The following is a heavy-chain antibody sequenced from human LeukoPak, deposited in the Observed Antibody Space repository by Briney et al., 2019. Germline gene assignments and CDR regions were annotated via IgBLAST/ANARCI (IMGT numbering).Heavy chain of an antibody. D-gene: IGHD4-23*01. Sequence: PSQTLSLTCTVSGGSISSGGYYWSWIRQHPGKGLEWIGYIYYSGSTYYNPSLKSRVTISVDTSKNQFSLKLSSVTAADTAVYYCARDPVDYGGDDADFWGQGTLVTVSS. CDR2: IYYSGST. CDR1: GGSISSGGYY. V-gene: IGHV4-31*03. CDR3: ARDPVDYGGDDADF. J-gene: IGHJ4*02.